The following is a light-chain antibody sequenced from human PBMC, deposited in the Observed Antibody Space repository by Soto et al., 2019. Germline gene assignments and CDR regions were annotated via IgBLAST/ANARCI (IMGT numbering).Light chain of an antibody. CDR2: EVS. V-gene: IGLV2-14*01. CDR1: SSDVGAYNY. CDR3: SSFTTISTRV. J-gene: IGLJ2*01. Sequence: QSALTQPASVSGSPGQSITISCAGTSSDVGAYNYVSWYQQHPGRAPKIMIYEVSNRPSGVSNRFSGSKSGNTASLTISGLQAGDEADYYCSSFTTISTRVFGGGTKRTVL.